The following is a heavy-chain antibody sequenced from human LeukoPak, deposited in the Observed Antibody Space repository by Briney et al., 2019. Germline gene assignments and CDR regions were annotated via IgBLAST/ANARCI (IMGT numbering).Heavy chain of an antibody. CDR3: AKDPYYDFWSGPFDY. J-gene: IGHJ4*02. V-gene: IGHV3-23*01. CDR1: EFTFSSYW. D-gene: IGHD3-3*01. Sequence: GGSLRLSCAASEFTFSSYWMSWVRQAPGKGLEWVSAISGSGGSTYYADSVKGRFTISRDNSKNTLYLQMNSLRAEDTAVYYCAKDPYYDFWSGPFDYWGQGTLVTVSS. CDR2: ISGSGGST.